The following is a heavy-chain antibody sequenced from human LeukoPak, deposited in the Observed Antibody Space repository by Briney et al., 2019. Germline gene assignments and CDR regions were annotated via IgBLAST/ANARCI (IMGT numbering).Heavy chain of an antibody. J-gene: IGHJ6*03. Sequence: ASVKVSCKASGYTFTSYHLHWVRQAPGQGLEWMGIINPSGGSTSYAQKFQGRVTMTRDTSTSTVYMELSSLRSEDTAVYYCARSYGGNSEYMDVWGKGTTVTISS. CDR2: INPSGGST. D-gene: IGHD4-23*01. CDR1: GYTFTSYH. CDR3: ARSYGGNSEYMDV. V-gene: IGHV1-46*01.